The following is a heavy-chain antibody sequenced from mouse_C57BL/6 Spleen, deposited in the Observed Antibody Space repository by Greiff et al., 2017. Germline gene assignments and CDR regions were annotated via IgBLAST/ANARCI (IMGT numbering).Heavy chain of an antibody. D-gene: IGHD4-1*02. J-gene: IGHJ1*03. V-gene: IGHV5-4*01. CDR2: ISDGGSYT. CDR1: GFTFSSYA. Sequence: EVQGVESGGGLVKPGGSLKLSCAASGFTFSSYAMSWVRQTPEKRLEWVATISDGGSYTDYPDNVKGRFTISRDNAKNNLYLQMSHLKSEDTAMYYCARQLGRPYWYFDVWGTGTTGTVSA. CDR3: ARQLGRPYWYFDV.